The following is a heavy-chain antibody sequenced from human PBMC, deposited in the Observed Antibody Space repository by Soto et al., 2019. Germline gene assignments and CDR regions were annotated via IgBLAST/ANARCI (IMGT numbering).Heavy chain of an antibody. Sequence: QLQLQESGSGLVKPSQTLSLTCAVSGGSISSGGYSWSWIRQPPGKGLEWIGYIYHSGSTYYNPSLRSRLTISVDRSKNQFSLKLSSVTAADTAVYYCARATNRGGVCHHDYWGQGTLVTVSS. J-gene: IGHJ4*02. D-gene: IGHD2-21*02. CDR1: GGSISSGGYS. CDR3: ARATNRGGVCHHDY. V-gene: IGHV4-30-2*01. CDR2: IYHSGST.